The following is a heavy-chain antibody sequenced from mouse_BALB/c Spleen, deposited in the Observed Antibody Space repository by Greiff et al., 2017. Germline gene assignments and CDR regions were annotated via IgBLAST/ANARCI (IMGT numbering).Heavy chain of an antibody. J-gene: IGHJ2*01. CDR2: ISSGGSYT. V-gene: IGHV5-9-4*01. D-gene: IGHD4-1*01. CDR3: ARDQTGTGAFDY. CDR1: GFTFSSYA. Sequence: EVKLMESGGGLVKPGGSLKLSCAASGFTFSSYAMSWVRQSPEKRLEWVAEISSGGSYTYYPDTVTGRFTISRDNAKNTLYLEMSSLRSEDTAMYYCARDQTGTGAFDYWGQGTTRTVSS.